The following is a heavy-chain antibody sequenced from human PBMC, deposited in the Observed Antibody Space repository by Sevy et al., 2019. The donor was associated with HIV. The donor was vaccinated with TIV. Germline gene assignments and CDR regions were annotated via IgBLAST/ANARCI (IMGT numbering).Heavy chain of an antibody. CDR2: ITDSGGTT. CDR1: GFTFSSYG. D-gene: IGHD2-15*01. J-gene: IGHJ6*02. CDR3: AKHEAATPYYYYGMDV. V-gene: IGHV3-23*01. Sequence: GGSLRLSCAASGFTFSSYGMSWVRQAPGKGLEWVAGITDSGGTTYYADSVKGRFTISRDNSKNTLSLQMNSLRADDTAVYYCAKHEAATPYYYYGMDVWGQGTPVTVSS.